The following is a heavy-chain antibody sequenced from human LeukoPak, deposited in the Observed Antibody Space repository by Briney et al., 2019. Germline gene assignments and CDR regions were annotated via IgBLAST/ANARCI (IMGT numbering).Heavy chain of an antibody. Sequence: SETLSLTCTVSGGSSNISYWSWIRQPPGKGLEWIGYIYYRGSTNYNSSLKSRVTISVDTSKNQFSLKLSSVTAADTAVYYCARDYRGSFDPWGQGTLVTVSS. CDR1: GGSSNISY. CDR3: ARDYRGSFDP. CDR2: IYYRGST. D-gene: IGHD1-26*01. V-gene: IGHV4-59*01. J-gene: IGHJ5*02.